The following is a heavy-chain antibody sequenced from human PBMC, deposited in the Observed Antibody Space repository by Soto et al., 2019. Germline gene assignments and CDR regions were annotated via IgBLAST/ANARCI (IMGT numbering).Heavy chain of an antibody. D-gene: IGHD3-16*01. CDR1: GYTFTNLG. J-gene: IGHJ4*02. V-gene: IGHV1-18*01. Sequence: AWVKVSLKDSGYTFTNLGKSLVRQATGKGLERVGGISAYKGKKHNAQNFQGRETMRTDKSTSTAYMELRSLRSDDTAVYYCARGGTPIDYWGQGTLVTVSS. CDR3: ARGGTPIDY. CDR2: ISAYKGKK.